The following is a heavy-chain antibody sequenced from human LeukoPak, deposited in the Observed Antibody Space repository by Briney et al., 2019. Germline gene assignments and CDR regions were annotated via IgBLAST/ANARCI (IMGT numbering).Heavy chain of an antibody. CDR2: ISSSASTI. CDR1: RFSFSTYE. Sequence: GGSLRLSCAASRFSFSTYEMNWVRQAPGKGLELVSYISSSASTIYYADSVKGRFTISRDSAKNSLYLQMSSLRAEDTAVYYCARRNYYYGMDVWGQGTTVTVSS. CDR3: ARRNYYYGMDV. J-gene: IGHJ6*02. V-gene: IGHV3-48*03.